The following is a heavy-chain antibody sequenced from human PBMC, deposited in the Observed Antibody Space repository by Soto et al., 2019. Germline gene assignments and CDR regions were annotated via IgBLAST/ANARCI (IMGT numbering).Heavy chain of an antibody. Sequence: ASVKVSCKASGYTFTNYGITWVRQAPGEGLEWMGWISGYNGHTNYAQKVQGRVTMTKDTSTSTAYMELRSLRSDDTAVFYCARSEEATGTSWLDPWGQGTLVTVSS. V-gene: IGHV1-18*04. J-gene: IGHJ5*02. CDR1: GYTFTNYG. CDR2: ISGYNGHT. CDR3: ARSEEATGTSWLDP. D-gene: IGHD1-7*01.